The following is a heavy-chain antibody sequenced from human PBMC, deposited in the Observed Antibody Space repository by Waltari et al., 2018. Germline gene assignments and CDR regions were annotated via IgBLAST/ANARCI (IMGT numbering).Heavy chain of an antibody. CDR1: GGTFSSYA. CDR3: ARDGLDTAMNGMDV. CDR2: IIPIFGTA. J-gene: IGHJ6*02. Sequence: QVQLVQSGAEVKKPGSSVNVSCKASGGTFSSYAISWVRQAPGHGLECMGGIIPIFGTANYAQKFQGRVTITADESTSTAYMELSSLRSEDTAGYYCARDGLDTAMNGMDVWGQGTTVTVSS. D-gene: IGHD5-18*01. V-gene: IGHV1-69*01.